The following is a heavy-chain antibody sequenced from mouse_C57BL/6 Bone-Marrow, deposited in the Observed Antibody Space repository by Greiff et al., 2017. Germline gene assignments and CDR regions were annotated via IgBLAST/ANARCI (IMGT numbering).Heavy chain of an antibody. CDR2: ISSGGSYT. J-gene: IGHJ3*01. D-gene: IGHD2-1*01. CDR3: ARVIYPFAY. Sequence: EVQVVESGGDLVKPGGSLKLSCAASGFTFSSYGMSWVRQTPDKRLEWVATISSGGSYTYYPDSVKGRFTISRDNTKNTLYLQMSSLKSEDTAMYYCARVIYPFAYWGQGTLVTVSA. V-gene: IGHV5-6*01. CDR1: GFTFSSYG.